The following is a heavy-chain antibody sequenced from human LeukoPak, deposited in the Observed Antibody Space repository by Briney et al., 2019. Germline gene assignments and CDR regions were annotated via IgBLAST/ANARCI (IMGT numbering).Heavy chain of an antibody. CDR2: ISSSSSTI. V-gene: IGHV3-48*01. D-gene: IGHD1-26*01. J-gene: IGHJ4*02. CDR3: ARAILRAEGCFDH. CDR1: GFTFSSYS. Sequence: GGSLRLSCAASGFTFSSYSMNWVRQAPGKGLEWVSYISSSSSTIYYADSVKGRFTISRDNAKNSLYLQMNSLRAEDTAVYYCARAILRAEGCFDHWGQGTLVTVSS.